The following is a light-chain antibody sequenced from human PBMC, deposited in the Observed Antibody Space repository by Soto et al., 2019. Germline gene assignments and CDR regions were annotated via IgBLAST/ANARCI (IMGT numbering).Light chain of an antibody. Sequence: DNTITQSPSALSANKADTVTITCRASQSISSYLNWYQQKPGKAPKLLIYAASSLQSGVPSRFSGSGSGTDFTLTISCLQPEDFTTYYCQQSSSILITFCQG. V-gene: IGKV1-39*01. CDR2: AAS. J-gene: IGKJ5*01. CDR3: QQSSSILIT. CDR1: QSISSY.